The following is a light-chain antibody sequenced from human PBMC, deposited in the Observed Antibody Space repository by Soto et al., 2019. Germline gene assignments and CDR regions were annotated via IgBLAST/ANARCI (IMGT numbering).Light chain of an antibody. CDR1: SSDVGAYKY. J-gene: IGLJ3*02. Sequence: QSALTQPPSASGSPGQPVTISCTGTSSDVGAYKYVSWYQQYPGKAPKLMIYAVSKRPSGVPDRFSGSKSGNTASLTVSGLQAEDEADYYCTSYVGSNIWVFGGGTKLTVL. CDR2: AVS. CDR3: TSYVGSNIWV. V-gene: IGLV2-8*01.